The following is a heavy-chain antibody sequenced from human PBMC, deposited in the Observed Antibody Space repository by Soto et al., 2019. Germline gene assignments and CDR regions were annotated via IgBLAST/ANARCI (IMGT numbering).Heavy chain of an antibody. CDR3: ARGGLYCSGGSCPSDF. Sequence: LSLTCTVSGGSISSGDYYWSWIRQPPGKGLEWIGYIYYSGSTYYNPSLKSRVTISVDTSKNQFSLKLSSVTAADTAVYYCARGGLYCSGGSCPSDFWGQGTLVTVSS. V-gene: IGHV4-30-4*01. J-gene: IGHJ4*02. CDR2: IYYSGST. CDR1: GGSISSGDYY. D-gene: IGHD2-15*01.